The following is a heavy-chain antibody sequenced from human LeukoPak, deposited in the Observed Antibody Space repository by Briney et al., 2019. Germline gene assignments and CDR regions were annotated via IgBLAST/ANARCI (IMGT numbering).Heavy chain of an antibody. Sequence: GGSLRLSCAASGFTLSTYAMSWVRQAPGKGLEWVSAITGSADRTHYADAVKGRFTISSDNSKNIVYLQMKSLRAKDTAGYVGERPQVVVLNPCDFWAQGTLVTVSS. CDR1: GFTLSTYA. CDR3: ERPQVVVLNPCDF. D-gene: IGHD2-21*01. J-gene: IGHJ4*02. V-gene: IGHV3-23*01. CDR2: ITGSADRT.